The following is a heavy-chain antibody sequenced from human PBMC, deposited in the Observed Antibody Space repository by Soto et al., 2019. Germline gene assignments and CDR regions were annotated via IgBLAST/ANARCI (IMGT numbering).Heavy chain of an antibody. V-gene: IGHV3-23*01. D-gene: IGHD3-3*01. CDR2: ISGSGGST. CDR3: AKDGGYVLRFLEWSYGMDV. CDR1: GFTFSSYA. Sequence: GGSLRLSCAASGFTFSSYAMSWVRQAPGKGLEWVSAISGSGGSTYYADSVKGRFTISRDNSKNTLYLQMNSLRAEDTAVYYCAKDGGYVLRFLEWSYGMDVWGQGTTVTVSS. J-gene: IGHJ6*02.